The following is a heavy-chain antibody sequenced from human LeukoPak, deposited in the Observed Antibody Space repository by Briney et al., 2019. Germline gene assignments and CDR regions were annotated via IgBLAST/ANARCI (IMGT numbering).Heavy chain of an antibody. CDR2: ISSSGSTI. CDR3: ARSDSSGYYYEYNWFDP. Sequence: EPGGSLRLSCAASGFTVSSNYMSWVRQAPGKGLEWVSYISSSGSTIYYADSVKGRFTISRDNAKNSLYLQMNSLRAEDTAVYYCARSDSSGYYYEYNWFDPWGQGTLVTVSS. V-gene: IGHV3-11*04. J-gene: IGHJ5*02. D-gene: IGHD3-22*01. CDR1: GFTVSSNY.